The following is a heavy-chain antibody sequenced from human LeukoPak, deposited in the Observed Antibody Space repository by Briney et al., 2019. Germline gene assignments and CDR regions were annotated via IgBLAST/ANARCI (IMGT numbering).Heavy chain of an antibody. V-gene: IGHV3-64*01. CDR3: ARGLRLGELSLFDY. J-gene: IGHJ4*02. CDR1: GFTFSSYA. D-gene: IGHD3-16*02. CDR2: ISSNGGST. Sequence: GGSLRLSRAASGFTFSSYAMHWVRQAPGKGLEYVSAISSNGGSTYYANSVKGRFTISRDNSKNTLYLQMGSLRAEDMAVYYCARGLRLGELSLFDYWGQGTLVTVSS.